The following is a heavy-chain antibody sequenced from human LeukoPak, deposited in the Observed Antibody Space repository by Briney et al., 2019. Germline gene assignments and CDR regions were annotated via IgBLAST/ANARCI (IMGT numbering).Heavy chain of an antibody. J-gene: IGHJ5*02. CDR1: GFTFSSFA. CDR2: ITGSHGRT. V-gene: IGHV3-23*01. D-gene: IGHD4-17*01. CDR3: TKDPNGDYIGAFDP. Sequence: GRSLRLSCAASGFTFSSFAMTWVRPAPGKGLEWVSSITGSHGRTYTTASVKGRFTISRDNSQNTLYLQMNSLRAEDTAVYYCTKDPNGDYIGAFDPWGQGTPVTVSS.